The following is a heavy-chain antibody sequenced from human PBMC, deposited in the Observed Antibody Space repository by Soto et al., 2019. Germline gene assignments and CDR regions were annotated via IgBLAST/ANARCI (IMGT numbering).Heavy chain of an antibody. V-gene: IGHV1-69*13. D-gene: IGHD2-2*01. CDR2: IIPIFGTA. CDR3: TQTWRVPAAHIDH. J-gene: IGHJ4*02. Sequence: SVKVSCKASGGTFSIYAISGVLQAPGQGLEWMGGIIPIFGTANYAQKFQGRVTITADESTSTAYMELNSLRSEDTAVYYCTQTWRVPAAHIDHWGQGTLVTVSS. CDR1: GGTFSIYA.